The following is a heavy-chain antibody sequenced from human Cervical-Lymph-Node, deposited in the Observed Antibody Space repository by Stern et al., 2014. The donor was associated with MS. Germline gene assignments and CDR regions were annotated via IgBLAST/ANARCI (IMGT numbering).Heavy chain of an antibody. V-gene: IGHV3-11*01. CDR2: IGTRGTTI. CDR1: GFSFSDYY. J-gene: IGHJ4*02. D-gene: IGHD2-2*01. Sequence: VQLVESGGGLVKPGGSLRLSCAASGFSFSDYYMSWIRQAPGKGLEWVSYIGTRGTTIDYTDSVEGRFTISRDNAKNSLYLQMNSLRAEDTAVHYCARGGKSTFSYWGQGTLVTVSS. CDR3: ARGGKSTFSY.